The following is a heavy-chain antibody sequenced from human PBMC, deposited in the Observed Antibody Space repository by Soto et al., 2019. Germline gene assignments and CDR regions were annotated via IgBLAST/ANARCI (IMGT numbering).Heavy chain of an antibody. CDR2: ISWKSGTI. V-gene: IGHV3-9*01. CDR1: GFTFDDYV. D-gene: IGHD6-13*01. J-gene: IGHJ5*02. CDR3: AKDLSAHSDSWLNWFDP. Sequence: DVQLVASGGGLVQPGGSLRLSCAASGFTFDDYVMHWVRQGPGKGLEWVSGISWKSGTIGYADFVKGRFTISRDNAKNSLYLEMNSLRAEDTAFYYCAKDLSAHSDSWLNWFDPWGQGTLVTVSS.